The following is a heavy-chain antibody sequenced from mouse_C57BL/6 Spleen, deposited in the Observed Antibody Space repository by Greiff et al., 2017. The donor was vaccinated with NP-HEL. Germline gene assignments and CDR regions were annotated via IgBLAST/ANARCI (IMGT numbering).Heavy chain of an antibody. CDR1: GFTFTDYY. J-gene: IGHJ2*01. V-gene: IGHV7-3*01. Sequence: EVHLVESGGGLVQPGGSLSLSCAASGFTFTDYYMSWVRQPPGKALEWLGFIRNKANGYTTEYSASVKGRFTISSDNYQCILYLQMNARRAEDSATYYCGRVTTVVATPYYFEGRGKGTTLTVAS. CDR2: IRNKANGYTT. CDR3: GRVTTVVATPYYFEG. D-gene: IGHD1-1*01.